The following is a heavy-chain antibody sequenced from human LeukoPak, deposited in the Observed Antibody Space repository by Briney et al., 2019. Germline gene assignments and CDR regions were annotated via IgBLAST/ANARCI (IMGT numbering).Heavy chain of an antibody. Sequence: PSETLSLTCAVSGGSISSGGYSWSWIRQPPGKGLEWIGYIYHSGSTYYNPSLKSRVTISVDRSKNQFSLKLSSVTAADTAVYYCARWGGYCSSTSCAEPLYYYYGMDVWGQGTTVTVSS. CDR3: ARWGGYCSSTSCAEPLYYYYGMDV. CDR1: GGSISSGGYS. CDR2: IYHSGST. D-gene: IGHD2-2*01. J-gene: IGHJ6*02. V-gene: IGHV4-30-2*01.